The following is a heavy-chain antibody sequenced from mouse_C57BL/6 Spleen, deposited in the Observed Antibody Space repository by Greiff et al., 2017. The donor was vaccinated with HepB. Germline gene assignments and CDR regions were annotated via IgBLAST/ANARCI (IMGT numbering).Heavy chain of an antibody. D-gene: IGHD1-1*01. J-gene: IGHJ4*01. CDR1: GYTFTTYP. CDR3: ARGRYYGSSGYYAMDY. V-gene: IGHV1-47*01. Sequence: QVQLQQSGAELVKPGASVKMSCKASGYTFTTYPIEWMKQNHGKSLEWIGNFHPYNDDTKYNEKFKGKATLTLEKSSSTVYLELSRLTSDDSAVYYCARGRYYGSSGYYAMDYWGQGTSVTVSS. CDR2: FHPYNDDT.